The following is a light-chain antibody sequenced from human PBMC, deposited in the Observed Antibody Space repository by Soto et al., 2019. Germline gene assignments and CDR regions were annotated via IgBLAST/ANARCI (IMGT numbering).Light chain of an antibody. J-gene: IGLJ2*01. Sequence: QSVLTQPASVSGSPGQSITISCTGTSSDVGSYNLVSWYQQHPGKAPKLMIYEVSKRPTGVSNRFSGSKSGNTASLTISGLQAEDEADYCCCSYAGSSTDVVLGGGTKLTVL. V-gene: IGLV2-23*02. CDR3: CSYAGSSTDVV. CDR1: SSDVGSYNL. CDR2: EVS.